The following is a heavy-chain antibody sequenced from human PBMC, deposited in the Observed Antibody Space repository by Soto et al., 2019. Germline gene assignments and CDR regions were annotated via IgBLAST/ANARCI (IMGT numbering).Heavy chain of an antibody. D-gene: IGHD3-3*01. V-gene: IGHV3-21*01. J-gene: IGHJ3*02. CDR2: ISSSSSYT. Sequence: PGGSLRLSCAASGFTFSSYSMNWVRQAPGKGLEWVSSISSSSSYTYYADSVKGRFTISRDNSKNMLYLQMNSLRVEDTAVYYCAREVRVRGFAFDIWGQGTMVTVSS. CDR3: AREVRVRGFAFDI. CDR1: GFTFSSYS.